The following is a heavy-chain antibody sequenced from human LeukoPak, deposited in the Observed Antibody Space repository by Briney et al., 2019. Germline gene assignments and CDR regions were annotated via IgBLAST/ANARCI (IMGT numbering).Heavy chain of an antibody. CDR3: ARDLSAAFDF. CDR2: LVYDARS. J-gene: IGHJ4*02. Sequence: GTSLRLSCSASGFPFSSYGMHWVRQAPGKGLEWVARLVYDARSDYANSVKGRFSISRDDSKNTLFLDMSNLRVEDTALYYCARDLSAAFDFWGQGVLVTVSS. CDR1: GFPFSSYG. V-gene: IGHV3-33*01. D-gene: IGHD6-25*01.